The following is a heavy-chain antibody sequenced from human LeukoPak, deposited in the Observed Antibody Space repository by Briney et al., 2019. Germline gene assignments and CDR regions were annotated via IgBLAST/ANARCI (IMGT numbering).Heavy chain of an antibody. CDR1: GFTFSRYW. CDR2: INNDGSVT. D-gene: IGHD3-22*01. J-gene: IGHJ3*02. Sequence: PGGSLRLSCAASGFTFSRYWMHWVRQAPGQGLAWVSRINNDGSVTTYADSVKGRFTLSRDNAKNTLYLQMNSLRAEDTAIYYCARDYYSSGYYEADAFDIWGQGTMVTVSS. V-gene: IGHV3-74*01. CDR3: ARDYYSSGYYEADAFDI.